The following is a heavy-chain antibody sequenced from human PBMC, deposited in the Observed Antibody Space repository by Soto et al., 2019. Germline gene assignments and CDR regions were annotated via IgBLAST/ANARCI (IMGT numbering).Heavy chain of an antibody. CDR3: ARAYGVVAFDI. V-gene: IGHV1-2*04. CDR2: INPNSGGT. CDR1: GYTFTGYY. D-gene: IGHD4-17*01. J-gene: IGHJ3*02. Sequence: QVQLVQSGAEVKKPGASVKVSCKASGYTFTGYYMHWVRQAPGQGLEWMGWINPNSGGTNYGQKFQGWVTMTRDTSISTAYMELSRLRSDDTAVYYCARAYGVVAFDIWGQGTMVTVSS.